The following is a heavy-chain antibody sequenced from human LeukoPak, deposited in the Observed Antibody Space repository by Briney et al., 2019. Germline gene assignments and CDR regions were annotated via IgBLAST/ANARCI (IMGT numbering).Heavy chain of an antibody. CDR2: INWNGGST. D-gene: IGHD1-26*01. CDR1: GFTFDDYG. V-gene: IGHV3-20*04. Sequence: GGSLGLSCAASGFTFDDYGMSWVRQAPGKGLEWVSGINWNGGSTGYADSVKGRFAISRDNAKNSLYLQMNSLRAEDTALYYCARSQWELDYYYYMDVWGKGTTVTVSS. CDR3: ARSQWELDYYYYMDV. J-gene: IGHJ6*03.